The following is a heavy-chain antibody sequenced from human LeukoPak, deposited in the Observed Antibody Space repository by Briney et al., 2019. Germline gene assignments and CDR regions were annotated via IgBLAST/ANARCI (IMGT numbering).Heavy chain of an antibody. J-gene: IGHJ4*02. CDR2: LNPNSGGK. D-gene: IGHD2-2*01. CDR1: GYTFSGYY. V-gene: IGHV1-2*02. Sequence: ASVKVPCKASGYTFSGYYMHWVRQAPGPGRECMGWLNPNSGGKNYAQKIQGRVTMTRDTSISTADLELSRLRSDDTAVYYCAGDSCSSTICLSSDDYWGQGTLVTVSS. CDR3: AGDSCSSTICLSSDDY.